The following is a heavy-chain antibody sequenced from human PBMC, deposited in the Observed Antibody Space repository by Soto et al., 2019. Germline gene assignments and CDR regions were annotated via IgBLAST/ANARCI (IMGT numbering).Heavy chain of an antibody. J-gene: IGHJ4*02. D-gene: IGHD5-18*01. CDR2: KSNDGNST. CDR3: ARVAVTTPFDY. CDR1: GLTFSKNW. Sequence: EVQLVESGGGLVQPGGSLRLSCGASGLTFSKNWMHWARQGPGKGLGGFSRKSNDGNSTSYADSGKGRFTISRDNAKNTVYLQMNSLRAEDTALYYCARVAVTTPFDYWGQGTLVTVSS. V-gene: IGHV3-74*01.